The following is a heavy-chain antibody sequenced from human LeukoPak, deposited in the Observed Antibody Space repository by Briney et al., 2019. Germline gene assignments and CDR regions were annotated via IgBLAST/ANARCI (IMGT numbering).Heavy chain of an antibody. CDR2: ISGSGGST. J-gene: IGHJ4*02. V-gene: IGHV3-23*01. Sequence: GGSLRLSCAAYGFTFSSYAMSWVRQAPGKGLEWVSAISGSGGSTYYADSVKGRFTISRDNSKNTLYLQMNSLRAEDTAVYYCAKGFSYSKYYDFWSGSGTFDYWGQGTLVTVSS. CDR3: AKGFSYSKYYDFWSGSGTFDY. CDR1: GFTFSSYA. D-gene: IGHD3-3*01.